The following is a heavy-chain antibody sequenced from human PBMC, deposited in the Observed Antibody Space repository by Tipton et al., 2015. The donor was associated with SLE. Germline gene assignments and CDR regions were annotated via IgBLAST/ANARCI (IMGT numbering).Heavy chain of an antibody. CDR3: ARRDYDGYDAFDI. J-gene: IGHJ3*02. V-gene: IGHV4-59*01. CDR1: GGSTSNYY. CDR2: GTYSGTT. D-gene: IGHD4-17*01. Sequence: TLSLTCTVSGGSTSNYYWSWIRQSPEKGLEYIGYGTYSGTTNYNPSLKSRVTISVDTSNNRFSLKLTSATAADTAMYYCARRDYDGYDAFDIWGVGTMVTVSS.